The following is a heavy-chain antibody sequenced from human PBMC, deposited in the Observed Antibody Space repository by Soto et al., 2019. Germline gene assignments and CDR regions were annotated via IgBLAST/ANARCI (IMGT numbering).Heavy chain of an antibody. CDR3: TREGSAPYYYYGMDA. Sequence: ASVKVSCEASGYTFTSYGISWVRQAPGQGLEWMGWISAYNGNTNYAQNLQGRVIMTADTSTSTAYMELRSLRSDDTAIYYCTREGSAPYYYYGMDAWGQGTTVTVSS. J-gene: IGHJ6*02. V-gene: IGHV1-18*01. D-gene: IGHD3-10*01. CDR1: GYTFTSYG. CDR2: ISAYNGNT.